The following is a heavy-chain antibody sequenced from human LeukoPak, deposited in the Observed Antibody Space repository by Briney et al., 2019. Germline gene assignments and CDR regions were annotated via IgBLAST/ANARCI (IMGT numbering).Heavy chain of an antibody. CDR3: ATPGLLGYCSSAICAPPGY. V-gene: IGHV3-11*03. CDR1: GFTVSTNY. D-gene: IGHD2-2*01. CDR2: ISGSSTHT. J-gene: IGHJ4*02. Sequence: GGSLRLSCAASGFTVSTNYMSWVRQAPGKGLEWVSYISGSSTHTNYADSVKGRFTISRDNAKKSLYLQMNSLRAEDTAVYYCATPGLLGYCSSAICAPPGYWGQGTLVTVSS.